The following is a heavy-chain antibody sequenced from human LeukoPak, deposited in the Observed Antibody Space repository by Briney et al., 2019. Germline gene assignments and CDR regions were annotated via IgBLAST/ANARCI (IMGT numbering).Heavy chain of an antibody. D-gene: IGHD5-24*01. CDR2: TYTSGST. J-gene: IGHJ4*02. CDR1: GGSFSSYY. V-gene: IGHV4-4*07. Sequence: SETLSLTCTVSGGSFSSYYWSWLRPPAGNGLEWIGRTYTSGSTNYNSSLRSRVTMSVDTSKNQVSLKLRSVTAADPAVYYCATGDGYNSFDYWGQGTLVTVSS. CDR3: ATGDGYNSFDY.